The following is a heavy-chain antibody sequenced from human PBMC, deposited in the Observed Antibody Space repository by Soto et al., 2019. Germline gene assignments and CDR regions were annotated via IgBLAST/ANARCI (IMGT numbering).Heavy chain of an antibody. D-gene: IGHD2-2*01. J-gene: IGHJ5*02. CDR3: ARRYCSSTSCYYPPHSSGWHGAKSKNWFDP. CDR1: GGSFSGYC. V-gene: IGHV4-34*01. CDR2: INHSGST. Sequence: PSETLSLTCAVYGGSFSGYCWSWIRQPPGKGLEWIGEINHSGSTNYNPSLKSRVTISVDTSKNQFSLKLSSVTAADTAVYYCARRYCSSTSCYYPPHSSGWHGAKSKNWFDPWGQGTLVTVSS.